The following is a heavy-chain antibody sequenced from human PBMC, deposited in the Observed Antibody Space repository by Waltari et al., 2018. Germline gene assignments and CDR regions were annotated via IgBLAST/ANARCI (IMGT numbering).Heavy chain of an antibody. J-gene: IGHJ3*02. D-gene: IGHD2-21*01. V-gene: IGHV4-59*11. Sequence: QVQLQESGPGLVKPSETLSLTCTVSGGAISSHYWSWIRQPPGKGLEWIGYIYYSGSTNYNPSHKSLGTISVDTSKNQFSLKLSSVTAADTAVYYCARVDVAPWPDAFDIWGQGTMVTVSS. CDR2: IYYSGST. CDR3: ARVDVAPWPDAFDI. CDR1: GGAISSHY.